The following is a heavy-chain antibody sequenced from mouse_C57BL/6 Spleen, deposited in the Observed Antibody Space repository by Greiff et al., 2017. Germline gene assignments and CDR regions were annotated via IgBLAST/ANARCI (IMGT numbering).Heavy chain of an antibody. CDR3: AREIYYDYDGESYAMDY. Sequence: EVKLQESGPGLVKPSQSLSLTCSVTGYSITSGYYWNWIRQFPGNKLEWMGYISYDGSNNYNPSLKNRISITRDTSKNQFFLKLNSVTTEDTATYYCAREIYYDYDGESYAMDYWGQGTSVTVSS. D-gene: IGHD2-4*01. CDR2: ISYDGSN. V-gene: IGHV3-6*01. J-gene: IGHJ4*01. CDR1: GYSITSGYY.